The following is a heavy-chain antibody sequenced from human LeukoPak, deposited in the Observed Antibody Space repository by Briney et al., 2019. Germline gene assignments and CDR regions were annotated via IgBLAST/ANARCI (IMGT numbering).Heavy chain of an antibody. Sequence: SETLSLTCTVSGGSISSSSYYWGWIRQPPGKGLEWIGSIYYSGSTDYNPSLKSRVTISVDTSKNQFSLKLSSVTAADTAVYYCARGATGGNGTPFDPWGQGTLVTVSS. V-gene: IGHV4-39*07. CDR3: ARGATGGNGTPFDP. CDR1: GGSISSSSYY. D-gene: IGHD2-8*01. J-gene: IGHJ5*02. CDR2: IYYSGST.